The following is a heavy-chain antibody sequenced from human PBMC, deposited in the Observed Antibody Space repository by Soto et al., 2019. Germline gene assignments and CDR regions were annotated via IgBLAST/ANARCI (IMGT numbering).Heavy chain of an antibody. CDR1: GVTFNKYA. CDR2: ITGSGGLA. CDR3: AKGDYSDNSPYWYFDL. D-gene: IGHD3-22*01. V-gene: IGHV3-23*01. Sequence: EVQLLESGGDFVQPGGSLRLSCAVSGVTFNKYAMSWVRLPPGKGPEWVSAITGSGGLAYYADSVKGRFSISRDNSKNILFLQMNRLKDEDSATYYCAKGDYSDNSPYWYFDLWGRGTLVIVSS. J-gene: IGHJ2*01.